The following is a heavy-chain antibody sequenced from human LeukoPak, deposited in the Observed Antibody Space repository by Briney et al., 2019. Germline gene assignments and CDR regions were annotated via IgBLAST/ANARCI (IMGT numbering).Heavy chain of an antibody. CDR3: AKDEGENGEYWSNFHH. CDR2: TSRSGGST. CDR1: GFTFSNYA. D-gene: IGHD2-8*01. Sequence: PGGSLRLSCAASGFTFSNYAMSWVRQAPGTGLEWVSATSRSGGSTYYADSVKGRFTISRDNSKSALFLQINSLRVEDTAVYYCAKDEGENGEYWSNFHHWGQGTLVTVSS. J-gene: IGHJ4*02. V-gene: IGHV3-23*01.